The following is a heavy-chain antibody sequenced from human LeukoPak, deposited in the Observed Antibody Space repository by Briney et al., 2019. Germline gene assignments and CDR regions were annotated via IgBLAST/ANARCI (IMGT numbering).Heavy chain of an antibody. J-gene: IGHJ4*02. CDR1: GASFSSNSYC. V-gene: IGHV4-61*02. D-gene: IGHD3-22*01. CDR2: IYTSGST. Sequence: SQTLSLTCTVSGASFSSNSYCWSWLRQPAGRGLEYIGGIYTSGSTNYDPSLKSRVTISLDTSGNPFSLKLSSVTAADTAVYYCARAYSSGYYPPQNFFNSWGQGTLVTVSS. CDR3: ARAYSSGYYPPQNFFNS.